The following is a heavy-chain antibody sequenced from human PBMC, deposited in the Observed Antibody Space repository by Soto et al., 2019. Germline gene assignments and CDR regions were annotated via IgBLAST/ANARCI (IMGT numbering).Heavy chain of an antibody. CDR2: ISHSGTS. Sequence: NPSETLSLTCTVAGYSISSGYYWGWSRQTPGKGLEWIVSISHSGTSFYTPSLRSRVTISMDTSNNHFSLKLNSLTSTDTAVYDCARASGGHSWWGHWSDPWGQGTLVNVSS. V-gene: IGHV4-38-2*02. D-gene: IGHD2-21*02. J-gene: IGHJ5*02. CDR1: GYSISSGYY. CDR3: ARASGGHSWWGHWSDP.